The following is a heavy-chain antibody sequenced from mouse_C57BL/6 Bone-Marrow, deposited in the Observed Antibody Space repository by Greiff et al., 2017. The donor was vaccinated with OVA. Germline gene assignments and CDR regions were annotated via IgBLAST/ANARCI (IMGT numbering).Heavy chain of an antibody. V-gene: IGHV5-6*01. CDR1: GFTFSSYG. CDR2: ISSGGSYT. Sequence: EVQLVESGGDLVKPGGSLKLSCAASGFTFSSYGMSWVRQTPDKRLEWVATISSGGSYTYYPDSVKGRFTISRDNAKNTLYLQISSLKSEDTAMYYCARHIPLYFDYWGKGTTLTVSS. CDR3: ARHIPLYFDY. J-gene: IGHJ2*01.